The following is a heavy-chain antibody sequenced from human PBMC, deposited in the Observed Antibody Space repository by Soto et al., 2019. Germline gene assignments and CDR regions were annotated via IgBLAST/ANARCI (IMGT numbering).Heavy chain of an antibody. CDR1: GYTFTGYY. D-gene: IGHD2-21*01. CDR3: ARGQSSVXXXIAPNDAFDI. Sequence: ASVKVSCKASGYTFTGYYMHWVRQAPGQGLEWMGWINPNSGGTNYAQKFQGWVTMTRDTSISTAYMELSRLRSDDTAVYYCARGQSSVXXXIAPNDAFDIWGQGTMVTVSS. V-gene: IGHV1-2*04. CDR2: INPNSGGT. J-gene: IGHJ3*02.